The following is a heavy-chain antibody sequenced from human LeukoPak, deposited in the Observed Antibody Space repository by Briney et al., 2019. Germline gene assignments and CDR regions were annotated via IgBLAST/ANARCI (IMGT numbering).Heavy chain of an antibody. CDR3: ARPTGYSSYGMDV. CDR2: IYPGDSDT. J-gene: IGHJ6*02. V-gene: IGHV5-51*01. D-gene: IGHD6-19*01. Sequence: GESLKISCKGSGYSFTSYWIGWVRQMPGKGLEWRGIIYPGDSDTRYSPSFQGQVTISADKSISTAYLQWSSLKASDTAMYYCARPTGYSSYGMDVCGQGTTVTVSS. CDR1: GYSFTSYW.